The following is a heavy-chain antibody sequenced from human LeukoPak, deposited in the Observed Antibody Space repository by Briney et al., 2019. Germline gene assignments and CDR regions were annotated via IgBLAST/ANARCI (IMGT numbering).Heavy chain of an antibody. CDR2: VYYTGST. V-gene: IGHV4-39*01. CDR3: ARLLGWELRDKKDAFDI. J-gene: IGHJ3*02. Sequence: PSETLSLTCTVSGGYISSYNHYWGWIRQPPGKGLEWIGSVYYTGSTYYNPSLSSRVTVSVGTSKNQFSLKLSSVTAADTAVYYCARLLGWELRDKKDAFDIWGQGTMVTVSS. CDR1: GGYISSYNHY. D-gene: IGHD1-26*01.